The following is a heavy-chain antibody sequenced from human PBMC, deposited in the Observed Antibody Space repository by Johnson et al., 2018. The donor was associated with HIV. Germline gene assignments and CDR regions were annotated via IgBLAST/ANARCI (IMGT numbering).Heavy chain of an antibody. Sequence: VQLVESGGGVVQPGRSLRLSCAASGFTFSSYAMHWVRQAPGKGLEWVAVISYDGSNKYYADSVKGRFTISRDNSKNTLYLQMNSLRAEDTGVYYCAREEDWGSEAGAFDIWGQGTMVTVSS. V-gene: IGHV3-30*04. CDR2: ISYDGSNK. CDR1: GFTFSSYA. CDR3: AREEDWGSEAGAFDI. J-gene: IGHJ3*02. D-gene: IGHD7-27*01.